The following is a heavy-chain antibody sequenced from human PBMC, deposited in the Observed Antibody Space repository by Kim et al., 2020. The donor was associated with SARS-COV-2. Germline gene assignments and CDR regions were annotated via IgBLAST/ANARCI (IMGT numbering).Heavy chain of an antibody. D-gene: IGHD3-10*01. V-gene: IGHV3-9*01. CDR3: AKDMARGGSFDY. CDR2: ISWNSGSI. CDR1: GFTFDDYA. Sequence: GGSLRLSCAASGFTFDDYAMHWVRQAPGKGLEWVSGISWNSGSIGYADSVKGRFTISRDNAKNSLYLQMNSVRAEDTALYYCAKDMARGGSFDYWGQGTLVTVSS. J-gene: IGHJ4*02.